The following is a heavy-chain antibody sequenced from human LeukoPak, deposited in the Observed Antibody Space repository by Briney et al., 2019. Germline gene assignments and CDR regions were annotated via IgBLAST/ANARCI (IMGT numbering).Heavy chain of an antibody. V-gene: IGHV3-30*04. CDR2: ISYDGSNK. CDR1: GFTFSSYA. D-gene: IGHD3-9*01. Sequence: GGSLRLSCAASGFTFSSYAMHWVRQAPGKGLERVAVISYDGSNKYYADSVKGRFTISRDNSKNTLYLQMNSLRAEDTAVYYCARFEGYYDILTGYGYFDYWGQGTLVTVSS. J-gene: IGHJ4*02. CDR3: ARFEGYYDILTGYGYFDY.